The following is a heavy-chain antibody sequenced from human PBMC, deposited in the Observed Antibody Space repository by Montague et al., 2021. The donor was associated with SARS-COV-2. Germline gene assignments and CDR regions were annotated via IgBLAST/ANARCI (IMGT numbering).Heavy chain of an antibody. CDR3: ARGLIDITMMVVVFTGASLYFDY. J-gene: IGHJ4*02. CDR1: GVSLSGYH. CDR2: IGPSGST. V-gene: IGHV4-34*01. D-gene: IGHD3-22*01. Sequence: SETLSLTCGVSGVSLSGYHWSWIRRPPGKGLEWIGEIGPSGSTNYNPSLKSRVIISLDTSKNQFSLKLSSVTAADTAVYYCARGLIDITMMVVVFTGASLYFDYWGQGILVTVSS.